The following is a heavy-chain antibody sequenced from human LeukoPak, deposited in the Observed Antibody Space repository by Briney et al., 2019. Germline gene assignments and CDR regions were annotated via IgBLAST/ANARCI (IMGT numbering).Heavy chain of an antibody. Sequence: SETLSLTCAVNGGSFSGYYWSWIRQPPGKSLKWIGQINHSGSTNNNPSLKSRVTISVATSKNQFFLELTSVTAADTAVYYCARGLAPTSGYYDGGYYYFDSWGQGILVTVSS. D-gene: IGHD3-22*01. CDR1: GGSFSGYY. J-gene: IGHJ4*02. V-gene: IGHV4-34*01. CDR3: ARGLAPTSGYYDGGYYYFDS. CDR2: INHSGST.